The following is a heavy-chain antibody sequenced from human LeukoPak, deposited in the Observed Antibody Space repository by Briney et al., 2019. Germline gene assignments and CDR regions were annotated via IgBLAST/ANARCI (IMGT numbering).Heavy chain of an antibody. J-gene: IGHJ3*02. CDR1: GYTFASYG. D-gene: IGHD1-26*01. CDR2: ISGLNGNT. V-gene: IGHV1-18*01. CDR3: ATDKWELLTPRAFDI. Sequence: GASVKVSCKASGYTFASYGISWVRQAPGQGLEWMGWISGLNGNTNYAQKFQGRVTVTTDTMTTDTSTTTVYMELRSLTSDDTAVYYCATDKWELLTPRAFDIWGQGTMVTVSS.